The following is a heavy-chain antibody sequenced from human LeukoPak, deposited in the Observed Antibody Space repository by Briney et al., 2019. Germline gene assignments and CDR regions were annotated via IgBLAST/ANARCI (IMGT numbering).Heavy chain of an antibody. CDR3: VRLYSLRDWYFDS. CDR2: IYVGDSDT. Sequence: GESLKISCESGGFILRCYWISWVRQMRGKGLGWMGIIYVGDSDTSSSQSLQSLVIMSADKSISTAFLQWRSLKASHTAMYYRVRLYSLRDWYFDSWGRGTLVTVSS. V-gene: IGHV5-51*01. D-gene: IGHD4-11*01. CDR1: GFILRCYW. J-gene: IGHJ2*01.